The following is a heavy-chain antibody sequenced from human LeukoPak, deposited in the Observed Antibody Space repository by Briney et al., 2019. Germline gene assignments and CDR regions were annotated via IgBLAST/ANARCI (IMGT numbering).Heavy chain of an antibody. D-gene: IGHD2-15*01. CDR3: ASKADCRDGSCPTGAFDI. J-gene: IGHJ3*02. V-gene: IGHV4-4*02. CDR1: GGSISSRTW. CDR2: IHHRGSI. Sequence: SQTLFITCAVSGGSISSRTWWIWVRQPPGKALEWLGEIHHRGSINCNPSLKSRVTISLDKSKNQFSLKLNSMTAADTAVYYCASKADCRDGSCPTGAFDIWGQGTMVTVSS.